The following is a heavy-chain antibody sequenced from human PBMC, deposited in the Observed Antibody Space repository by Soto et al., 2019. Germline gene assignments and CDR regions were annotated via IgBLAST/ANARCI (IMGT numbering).Heavy chain of an antibody. V-gene: IGHV4-39*01. Sequence: PSEILSVTCAVYGGSGGYFSGYYWSWIRQPPGKDLEWIGCIYYSGSTYYNPSLKSRVTISVDTSKNQFSLKLSSVTAADTAVYYCATSVAGPQGDYWGQGTLVTVSS. CDR2: IYYSGST. J-gene: IGHJ4*02. CDR3: ATSVAGPQGDY. CDR1: GGSGGYFSGYY. D-gene: IGHD6-19*01.